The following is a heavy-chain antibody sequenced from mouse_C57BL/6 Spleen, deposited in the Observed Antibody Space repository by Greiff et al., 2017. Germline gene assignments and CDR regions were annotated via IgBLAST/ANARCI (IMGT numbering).Heavy chain of an antibody. V-gene: IGHV5-16*01. J-gene: IGHJ1*03. CDR3: ARDRPYGSSQWYVDV. Sequence: EVKLMESEGGLVQPGSSMKLSCTASGFTFSDYYMAWVRQVPEKGLEWVANIISDGSSTYYLDSLKSRFIFSRDNAKNILYMQMSSLKSEDTATDYCARDRPYGSSQWYVDVWGTGTTVTVSS. CDR1: GFTFSDYY. D-gene: IGHD1-1*01. CDR2: IISDGSST.